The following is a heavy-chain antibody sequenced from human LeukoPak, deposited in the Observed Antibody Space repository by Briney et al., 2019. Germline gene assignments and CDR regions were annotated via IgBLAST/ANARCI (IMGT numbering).Heavy chain of an antibody. CDR3: ARESTLGPRDAFDI. J-gene: IGHJ3*02. CDR1: GGSISSYY. Sequence: SETLSLTCTVSGGSISSYYWSWIRQPPGKGLEWIGYIYYSGSTNCNPSLKSRVTISVDTSKNQFSLKLSSVTAADTAVYYCARESTLGPRDAFDIWGQGTMVTVSS. V-gene: IGHV4-59*01. CDR2: IYYSGST.